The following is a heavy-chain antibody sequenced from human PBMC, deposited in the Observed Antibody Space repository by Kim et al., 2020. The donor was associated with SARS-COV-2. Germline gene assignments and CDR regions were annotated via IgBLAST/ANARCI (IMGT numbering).Heavy chain of an antibody. Sequence: GGSLRLSCAASGFIFGDYAMYWVRLAPGKGLEWVSGISWNSGSTAYADSVKGRFTISRDNAKNSLYLQMNSLRAEDTALYYCAKGGYGSWSGSYYYFDHWGQGTLVTVSS. V-gene: IGHV3-9*01. CDR2: ISWNSGST. CDR3: AKGGYGSWSGSYYYFDH. J-gene: IGHJ4*02. CDR1: GFIFGDYA. D-gene: IGHD1-26*01.